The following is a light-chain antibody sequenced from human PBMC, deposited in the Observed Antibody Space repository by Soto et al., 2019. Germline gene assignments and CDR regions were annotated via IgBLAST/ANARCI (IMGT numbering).Light chain of an antibody. CDR3: QQYHDWPLT. J-gene: IGKJ4*01. V-gene: IGKV3-15*01. CDR1: QSLSSH. Sequence: EIVMTQSPATLSVSPGERVTLSCRASQSLSSHLAWYQQKPGQAPGLLIYGVSTRATGVPTRFSGSASGTEFNLTISSLLSEDFAVYYCQQYHDWPLTFGGGTKVEIK. CDR2: GVS.